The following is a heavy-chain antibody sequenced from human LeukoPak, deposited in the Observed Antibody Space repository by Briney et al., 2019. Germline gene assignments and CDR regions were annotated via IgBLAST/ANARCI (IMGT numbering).Heavy chain of an antibody. J-gene: IGHJ4*02. Sequence: GGSLRLSCAASGFTFSIYAMGWVRQAPGKGLQWVSSITSRGESTWYVDSVKGRFTITRDNSENTLYLQMHSLRAEDTAVYYCARDRPNYYGSDGHYYRRDGDYWGRGTLVSVSS. CDR1: GFTFSIYA. D-gene: IGHD3-22*01. CDR3: ARDRPNYYGSDGHYYRRDGDY. V-gene: IGHV3-23*01. CDR2: ITSRGEST.